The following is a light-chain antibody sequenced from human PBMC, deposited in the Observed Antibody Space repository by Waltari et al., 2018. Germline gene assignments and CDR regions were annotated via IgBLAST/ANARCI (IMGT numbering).Light chain of an antibody. CDR3: QQHYTYSWT. Sequence: IQMTQSPTALPASVGDRVSLTCRASQSISNWLAWYQHKQGKAPKLLIYKASTLESVVPSRFSGSESETEFTLTISSLQPDDSATYYCQQHYTYSWTFGQGTKVEIK. V-gene: IGKV1-5*03. CDR1: QSISNW. CDR2: KAS. J-gene: IGKJ1*01.